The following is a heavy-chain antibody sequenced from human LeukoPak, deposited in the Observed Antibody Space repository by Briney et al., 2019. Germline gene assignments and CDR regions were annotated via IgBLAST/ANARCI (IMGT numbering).Heavy chain of an antibody. D-gene: IGHD3-10*01. J-gene: IGHJ4*02. V-gene: IGHV4-34*01. Sequence: SETLSLTCAVYGGSFSGYYWSWIRQPPGKGLEWIGEINHSGSTNCNPSLKSRVTISVDTSKNQFSLKLSSVTAADTAVYYCARLNPTYYYGSGSYYMNYWGQGTLVTVSS. CDR2: INHSGST. CDR1: GGSFSGYY. CDR3: ARLNPTYYYGSGSYYMNY.